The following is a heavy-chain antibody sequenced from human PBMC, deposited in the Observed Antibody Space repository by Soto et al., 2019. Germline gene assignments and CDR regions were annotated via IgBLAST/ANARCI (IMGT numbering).Heavy chain of an antibody. D-gene: IGHD3-3*01. CDR2: INHSGST. CDR1: GGSFSGYY. CDR3: ARGRKPIFGVVIPSTLDY. J-gene: IGHJ4*02. V-gene: IGHV4-34*01. Sequence: SETLSLTCAVYGGSFSGYYWGWIRQPPGKGLEWIGEINHSGSTNYNPSLKSRVTISVDTSKNQFSLKLSSVTAADTAVYYCARGRKPIFGVVIPSTLDYWGQGTLVTVSS.